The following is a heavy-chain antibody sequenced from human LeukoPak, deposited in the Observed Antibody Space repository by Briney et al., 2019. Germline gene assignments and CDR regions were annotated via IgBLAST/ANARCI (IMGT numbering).Heavy chain of an antibody. CDR1: GFTFSASW. J-gene: IGHJ4*02. CDR3: AKEWELRW. CDR2: INTDAITT. V-gene: IGHV3-74*01. Sequence: GGSLRLSCAASGFTFSASWMHWVRQTPGEGLVWVSRINTDAITTTYADSVKGRFTISRDNSKNTLYLQMNSLRAEDTAVYYCAKEWELRWWGQGTLVTVSS. D-gene: IGHD1-26*01.